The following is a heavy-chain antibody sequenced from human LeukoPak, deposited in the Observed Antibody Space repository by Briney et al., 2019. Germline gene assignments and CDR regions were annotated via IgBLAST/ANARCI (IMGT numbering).Heavy chain of an antibody. D-gene: IGHD6-19*01. CDR3: AKGPVKVAGSHKYFQH. V-gene: IGHV3-30*18. J-gene: IGHJ1*01. CDR1: GFTFSSYD. Sequence: GRSLRLSCAASGFTFSSYDMHWVRQAPGKGLEWVAVISYDGSKNYYADSVKGRFTISRDNSKNTLYLQMNSLRAEDTAVYYCAKGPVKVAGSHKYFQHWGQGTLVTVSS. CDR2: ISYDGSKN.